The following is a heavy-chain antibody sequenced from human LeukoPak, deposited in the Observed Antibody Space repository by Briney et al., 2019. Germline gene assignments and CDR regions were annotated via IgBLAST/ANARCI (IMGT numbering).Heavy chain of an antibody. CDR3: VREGGYDPFEN. V-gene: IGHV3-74*01. CDR1: GFAFSSYW. Sequence: GGSLRLSCEASGFAFSSYWMHWVRQAPGKGLVWVSRIDSDGSSTSYAGSVKGRFTISRDNAKNTLYLQMNSLRAEDTAVYYCVREGGYDPFENWGQGTLVTVSS. CDR2: IDSDGSST. J-gene: IGHJ4*02. D-gene: IGHD5-12*01.